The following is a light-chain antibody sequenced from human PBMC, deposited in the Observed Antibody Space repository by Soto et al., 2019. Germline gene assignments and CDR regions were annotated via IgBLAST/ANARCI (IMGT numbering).Light chain of an antibody. J-gene: IGLJ1*01. CDR3: SSYTSSNSNV. Sequence: QSVLTQPASVSGSPGQSITISCTGTSSDVGGSNYVSWYQQLPGKAPKLMVSDVSNRPSGVSNRFSGSKSGNTASLTISGLQAEDAADYYCSSYTSSNSNVFGTGTKLTVL. CDR1: SSDVGGSNY. CDR2: DVS. V-gene: IGLV2-14*03.